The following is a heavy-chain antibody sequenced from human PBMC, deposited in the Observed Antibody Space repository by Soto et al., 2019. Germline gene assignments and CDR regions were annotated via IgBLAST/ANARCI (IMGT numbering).Heavy chain of an antibody. D-gene: IGHD3-10*01. V-gene: IGHV4-59*08. CDR2: IYYSGST. CDR3: ARLRGEATKYYFDY. J-gene: IGHJ4*02. CDR1: GGSISSYY. Sequence: QVQLQESGPGLVKPSETLSLTCTVSGGSISSYYWSWIRQPPGKGLEWIGYIYYSGSTNYNPSLKIRVTISVDTSKNQFSLKLSSVTAADTAVYDCARLRGEATKYYFDYWGQGTLVTVSS.